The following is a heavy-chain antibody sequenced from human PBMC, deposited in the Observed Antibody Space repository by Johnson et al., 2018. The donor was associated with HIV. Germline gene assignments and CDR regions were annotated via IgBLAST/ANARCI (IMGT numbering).Heavy chain of an antibody. J-gene: IGHJ3*02. CDR3: ARDQNIVGANDGFDI. V-gene: IGHV3-30*02. Sequence: QVQLVESGGGVVQPGGSLRLSCAESGFTFSSYGMHWVRQAPGKGLEWVAFIRYDGSNKYYADSVKGRFTISRDNSKNTLYLQMNTLRAEDTAVYYCARDQNIVGANDGFDIWGQGTMVTVSS. CDR2: IRYDGSNK. CDR1: GFTFSSYG. D-gene: IGHD1-26*01.